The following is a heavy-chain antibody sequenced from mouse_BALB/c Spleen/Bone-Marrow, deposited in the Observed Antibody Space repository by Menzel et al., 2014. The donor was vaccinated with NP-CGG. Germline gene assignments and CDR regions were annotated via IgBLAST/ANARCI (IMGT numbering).Heavy chain of an antibody. CDR1: GYTFTDYV. J-gene: IGHJ2*01. V-gene: IGHV1-81*01. CDR2: IYPGSGST. CDR3: ARGYYGSSYYFDY. Sequence: QVQLQQSGSELVKPWASVKMSRKASGYTFTDYVISWVKQRTGQGLEWIGEIYPGSGSTYYNEKFKGKATLAADKSSNTAYMQLSSLTSEDSAVYFCARGYYGSSYYFDYWGQGTTLTVSS. D-gene: IGHD1-1*01.